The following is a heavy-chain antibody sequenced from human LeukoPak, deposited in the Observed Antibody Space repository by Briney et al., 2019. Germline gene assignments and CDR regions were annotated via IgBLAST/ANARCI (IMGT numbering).Heavy chain of an antibody. V-gene: IGHV3-66*01. CDR3: ARGPLPRYEGNAFDI. CDR2: IYSGGST. J-gene: IGHJ3*02. CDR1: GFTVSSNY. D-gene: IGHD3-10*01. Sequence: PGGSLRLSCAASGFTVSSNYMSWVRQAPGKGLEWVSVIYSGGSTYYADSVKGRFTISRDNSKNTLYLQMNSLRAEDTAVYYCARGPLPRYEGNAFDIWGQGTMVTVSS.